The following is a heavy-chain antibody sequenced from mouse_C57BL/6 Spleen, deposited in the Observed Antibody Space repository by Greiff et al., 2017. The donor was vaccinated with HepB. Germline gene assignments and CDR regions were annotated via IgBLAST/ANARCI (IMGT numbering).Heavy chain of an antibody. CDR1: GYTFTSYW. V-gene: IGHV1-53*01. D-gene: IGHD1-1*01. J-gene: IGHJ4*01. CDR2: INPSNGGT. CDR3: ARAHGSLYYYAMDY. Sequence: VKLQESGTELVKPGASVKLSCKASGYTFTSYWMHWVKQRPGQGLEWIGNINPSNGGTNYNEKFKSKATLTVDKSSSTAYMQLSSLTSEDSAVYYCARAHGSLYYYAMDYWGQGTSVTVSS.